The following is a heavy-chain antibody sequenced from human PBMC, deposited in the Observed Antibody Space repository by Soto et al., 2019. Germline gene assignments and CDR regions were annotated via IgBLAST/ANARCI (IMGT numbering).Heavy chain of an antibody. J-gene: IGHJ4*02. Sequence: SGPTLVNPTQTLTLTCTFSGFSLTTSGVGVVWIRQPPGKALEWLALIFWNDDERYSPSLKSRLTITKDTSKNQVVLTMTNMDPVETDKYYCVHIGSSYDPFGHWGQGTLVTVSS. CDR1: GFSLTTSGVG. V-gene: IGHV2-5*01. CDR3: VHIGSSYDPFGH. D-gene: IGHD3-16*01. CDR2: IFWNDDE.